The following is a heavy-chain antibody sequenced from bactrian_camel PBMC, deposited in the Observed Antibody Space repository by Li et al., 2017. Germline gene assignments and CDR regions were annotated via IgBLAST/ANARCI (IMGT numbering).Heavy chain of an antibody. CDR2: INRRGTT. Sequence: QLVESGGGSVQDGASLRLSCAVSGYDPLYLCMGWSRQAPGTGREGVAVINRRGTTRYADFVSGRFTISKVNAEKTLYLQMSNLKPDDTAMYFCAAQYTGISGCYSTSLDSATFDYWGQGTQVTVSS. J-gene: IGHJ4*01. D-gene: IGHD2*01. CDR3: AAQYTGISGCYSTSLDSATFDY. CDR1: GYDPLYLC. V-gene: IGHV3S53*01.